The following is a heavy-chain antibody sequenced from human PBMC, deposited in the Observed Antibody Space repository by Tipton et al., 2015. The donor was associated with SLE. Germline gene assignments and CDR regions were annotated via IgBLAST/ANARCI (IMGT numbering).Heavy chain of an antibody. CDR1: GYSISSGYY. D-gene: IGHD1-26*01. CDR2: LYQTYI. Sequence: TLSLTCTVSGYSISSGYYWGWIRQPPGKGLEWIGSLYQTYIYYNPTLNSRVTMSVDTSKNQLSLKLSSVTAADTAVYYCAIYSGSYYGHWFDPWGQGTLVTVSS. V-gene: IGHV4-38-2*02. J-gene: IGHJ5*02. CDR3: AIYSGSYYGHWFDP.